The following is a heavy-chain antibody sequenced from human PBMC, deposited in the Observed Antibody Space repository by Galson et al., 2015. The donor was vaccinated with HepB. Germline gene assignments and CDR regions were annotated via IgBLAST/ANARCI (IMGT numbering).Heavy chain of an antibody. Sequence: SLRLSCAASGFTFSDYAMSWVRQAPGKGLEWVSGISGSGGSTHYADSVKGRFTISRDNSKNTLFLQMNSLRAEDTAVYYCAKDRSGYCSSTSCHWGPSDYWGQGTLVSVSS. V-gene: IGHV3-23*01. CDR1: GFTFSDYA. CDR3: AKDRSGYCSSTSCHWGPSDY. D-gene: IGHD2-2*01. J-gene: IGHJ4*02. CDR2: ISGSGGST.